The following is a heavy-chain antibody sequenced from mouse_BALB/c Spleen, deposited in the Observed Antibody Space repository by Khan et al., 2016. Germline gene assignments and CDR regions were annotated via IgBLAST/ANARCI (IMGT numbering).Heavy chain of an antibody. J-gene: IGHJ2*01. Sequence: VQLQQSGAELVRSGASVKLSCTASVFNIKDYYMHWVKQRPEQGLEWIGWIDPENGDTEYAPKFQGKATMTADTSSNAAYLQFSSLTSEDSAVYYCNANYYGDDVYFDYWGQGTTLTVSS. V-gene: IGHV14-4*02. CDR1: VFNIKDYY. CDR2: IDPENGDT. D-gene: IGHD2-2*01. CDR3: NANYYGDDVYFDY.